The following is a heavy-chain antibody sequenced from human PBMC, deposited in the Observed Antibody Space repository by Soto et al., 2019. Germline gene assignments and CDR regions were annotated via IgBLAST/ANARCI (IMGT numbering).Heavy chain of an antibody. D-gene: IGHD5-18*01. CDR2: ISAYNGNT. Sequence: ASVKVSCKASGYTFTSYGISWVRQAPGQGLEWMGWISAYNGNTNYAQKLQGRVTMTTDTSTSTAYMELRSLRSDDTAVYYCARDCGPDTSMVIWSYWGQGHLVTVSS. J-gene: IGHJ4*02. CDR3: ARDCGPDTSMVIWSY. CDR1: GYTFTSYG. V-gene: IGHV1-18*04.